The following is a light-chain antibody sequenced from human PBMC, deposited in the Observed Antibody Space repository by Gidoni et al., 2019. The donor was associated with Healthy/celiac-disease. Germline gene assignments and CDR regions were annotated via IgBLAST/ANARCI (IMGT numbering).Light chain of an antibody. CDR3: QQYNNWPLT. Sequence: IVMTHPPATLSVSPGERATLSCRASQSVSSNLAWYQQKPGQAPRLLIYGASTRPTGVPARFSGSGSGTDFTLTISSLQSEDFAVYYCQQYNNWPLTFGQGTKVEIK. CDR2: GAS. V-gene: IGKV3D-15*01. CDR1: QSVSSN. J-gene: IGKJ1*01.